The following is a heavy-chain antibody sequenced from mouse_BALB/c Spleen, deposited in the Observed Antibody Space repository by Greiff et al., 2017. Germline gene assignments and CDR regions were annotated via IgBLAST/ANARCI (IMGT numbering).Heavy chain of an antibody. CDR2: IDPENGNT. CDR1: GFNIKDYY. V-gene: IGHV14-1*02. J-gene: IGHJ1*01. CDR3: ARGWGRYFDV. Sequence: EVQLQESGAELVRPGALVKLSCKASGFNIKDYYMHWVKQRPEQGLEWIGWIDPENGNTIYDPKFQGKASITADTSSNTAYLQLSSLTSEDTAVYYCARGWGRYFDVWGAGTTVTVSS. D-gene: IGHD1-1*02.